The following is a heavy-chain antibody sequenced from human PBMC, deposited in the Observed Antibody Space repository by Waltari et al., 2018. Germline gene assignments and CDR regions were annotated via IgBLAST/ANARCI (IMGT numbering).Heavy chain of an antibody. CDR3: ARPQSGYSSSWYEDWFDP. V-gene: IGHV3-48*04. CDR2: ISSSSSTI. Sequence: EVQLVESGGGLVQPGGSLRLSCAASGFTFSSYSMNWVRQAPGKGLEWVSYISSSSSTIYYADSVKGRFTISRDNAKNSLYLQMNSLRAEDTAVYYCARPQSGYSSSWYEDWFDPWGQGTLVTVSS. D-gene: IGHD6-13*01. CDR1: GFTFSSYS. J-gene: IGHJ5*02.